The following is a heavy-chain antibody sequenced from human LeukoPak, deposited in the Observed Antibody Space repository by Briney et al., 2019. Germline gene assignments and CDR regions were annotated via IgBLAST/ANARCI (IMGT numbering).Heavy chain of an antibody. CDR2: ISSSSSYI. Sequence: GGSLRLSCAASGFTFSSYSMNWVRQAPGKGLEWVSSISSSSSYIYYADSVKGRFTISRDNAKNSLYLQMNSLRAEDTAVYYCARGYCSGDICEQNYGMDVWAKGPRSPSP. CDR1: GFTFSSYS. CDR3: ARGYCSGDICEQNYGMDV. V-gene: IGHV3-21*01. J-gene: IGHJ6*02. D-gene: IGHD2-15*01.